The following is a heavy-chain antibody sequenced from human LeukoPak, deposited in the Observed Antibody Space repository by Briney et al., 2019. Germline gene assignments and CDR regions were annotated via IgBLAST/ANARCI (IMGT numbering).Heavy chain of an antibody. Sequence: GGSLRLSCAASGFTFSSYEMNWVRHAPAKGLEWVSYISSSGSTIYYADSVKGRFTISRDNAKNSLYLPMNSMRAEDTAVYYCARESKFDYYDSSGYYETPCYFDYWGQGNLVTVSS. CDR2: ISSSGSTI. J-gene: IGHJ4*02. CDR3: ARESKFDYYDSSGYYETPCYFDY. D-gene: IGHD3-22*01. CDR1: GFTFSSYE. V-gene: IGHV3-48*03.